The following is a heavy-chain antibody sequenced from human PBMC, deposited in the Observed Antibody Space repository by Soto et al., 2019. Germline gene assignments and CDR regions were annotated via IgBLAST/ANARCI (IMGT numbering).Heavy chain of an antibody. CDR2: IRPGGDST. CDR1: GFRFRTRA. J-gene: IGHJ5*01. D-gene: IGHD1-26*01. V-gene: IGHV3-23*01. CDR3: TTHEEGAPWAGGFDS. Sequence: GSLRLSCAASGFRFRTRAMSWVRQAPGKGLEWVASIRPGGDSTYYADSVKGRFAVSRDNSNVTLYLQMDSLRVEDTAIYYCTTHEEGAPWAGGFDSWGQGTLVTVSS.